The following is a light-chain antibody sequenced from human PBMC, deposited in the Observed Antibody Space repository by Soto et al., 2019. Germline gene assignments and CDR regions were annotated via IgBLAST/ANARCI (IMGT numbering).Light chain of an antibody. V-gene: IGKV3-20*01. CDR1: QSVSSY. CDR3: QQYGSSGT. CDR2: GAS. Sequence: EIVLTQSPATLSLSPGERATLYCRASQSVSSYLAWYQQKPGQAPRLLIYGASNRATGIPDRFSGSGSGTDFTLTISRLEPEDFAVYYCQQYGSSGTFGQGTKVDI. J-gene: IGKJ1*01.